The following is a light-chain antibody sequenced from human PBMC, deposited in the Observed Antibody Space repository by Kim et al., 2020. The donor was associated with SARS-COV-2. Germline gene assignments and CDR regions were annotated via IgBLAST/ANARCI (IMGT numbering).Light chain of an antibody. CDR2: GKY. Sequence: LGKKVRFPCQGDSLRNYYATWYQKRPGQAPVLVLYGKYNRPSGIPDRFSGSASGNTASLTITGAQAEDEADYYCNSRDSSGDHVVFGGGTQLTVL. CDR1: SLRNYY. J-gene: IGLJ3*02. CDR3: NSRDSSGDHVV. V-gene: IGLV3-19*01.